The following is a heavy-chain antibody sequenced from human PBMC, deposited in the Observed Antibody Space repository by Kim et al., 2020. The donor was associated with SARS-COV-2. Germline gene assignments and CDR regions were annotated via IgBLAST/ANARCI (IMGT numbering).Heavy chain of an antibody. Sequence: GGSLRLSCAASGFTFSSYAMSWVRQAPGKGLEWVSAISGSGGSTYYADSVKGRFTISRDNSKNTLYLQINSLRAEDTAVYYCAKALSLTPYAVTTTWGQGTLVTVSS. V-gene: IGHV3-23*01. CDR3: AKALSLTPYAVTTT. D-gene: IGHD4-17*01. CDR1: GFTFSSYA. J-gene: IGHJ4*02. CDR2: ISGSGGST.